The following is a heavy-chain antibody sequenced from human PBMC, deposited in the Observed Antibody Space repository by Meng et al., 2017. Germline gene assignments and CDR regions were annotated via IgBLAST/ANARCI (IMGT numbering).Heavy chain of an antibody. J-gene: IGHJ5*02. Sequence: RSWSQPGGSHHPHPPAPACTVSSTYMSCSRQAPGKGQEHVPVIYSVGSTYYAGSVNCRFTISRHNSKYTLYLQMNSLRTEDTAVYYCARDLLVHSSGWYAQGWFDPWGQGTLVTVSS. CDR1: ACTVSSTY. CDR2: IYSVGST. V-gene: IGHV3-53*04. CDR3: ARDLLVHSSGWYAQGWFDP. D-gene: IGHD6-19*01.